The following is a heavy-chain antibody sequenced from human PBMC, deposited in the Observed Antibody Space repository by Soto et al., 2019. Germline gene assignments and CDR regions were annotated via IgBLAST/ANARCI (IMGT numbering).Heavy chain of an antibody. V-gene: IGHV1-69*08. CDR1: GGTFSSYS. CDR2: IIPIPGIL. CDR3: ARDPQRIGYDSDYFHGMDV. D-gene: IGHD5-12*01. J-gene: IGHJ6*02. Sequence: QVQLVQSGAEVKKPGSSVKVSCKASGGTFSSYSINWVRQAPGQGLEWMGRIIPIPGILKYAQKFQGRVTITADKSTSTVYMELSSLRSDDTAVYYCARDPQRIGYDSDYFHGMDVWGQGTTVTVSS.